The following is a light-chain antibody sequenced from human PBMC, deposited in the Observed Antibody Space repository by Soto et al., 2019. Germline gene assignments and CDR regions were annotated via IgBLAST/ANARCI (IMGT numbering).Light chain of an antibody. CDR1: QSISKY. V-gene: IGKV1-39*01. Sequence: DLQMTQSPSSLSASVGDRVTITCRASQSISKYLNWYQQKPGQAPNLLIYAASTLQSGVPSRFSGSGSGTDVTLTISSLQPEDFATYYCQPSYSTPPDTLGQGTKLEIK. CDR2: AAS. CDR3: QPSYSTPPDT. J-gene: IGKJ2*01.